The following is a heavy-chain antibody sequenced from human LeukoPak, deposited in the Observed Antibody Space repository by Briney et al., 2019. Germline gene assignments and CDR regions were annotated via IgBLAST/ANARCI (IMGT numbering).Heavy chain of an antibody. CDR1: GFTFSSYG. Sequence: GGSLTLSCAASGFTFSSYGMHWVRQAPGKGLEWVAVIWYDGSNKYYADSVKGRFTISRDNSKNTLYLQMNSLRAEDTAVYYCARDRYCSSTSCYITIDYWGQGTLVTVSS. CDR2: IWYDGSNK. CDR3: ARDRYCSSTSCYITIDY. D-gene: IGHD2-2*02. V-gene: IGHV3-33*01. J-gene: IGHJ4*02.